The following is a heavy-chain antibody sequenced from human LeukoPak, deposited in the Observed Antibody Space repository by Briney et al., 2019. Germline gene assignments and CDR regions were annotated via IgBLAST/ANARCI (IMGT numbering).Heavy chain of an antibody. Sequence: PSEALSLTCTVSGDSISSSNYYWGWIRQPPGKGLEWIGSIYYSGSTYYNPSLQSRVTISVDTSKNQFSLRLTSVTAADTAVYYCARDFIAVAGTFDYWGQGTLVTVS. J-gene: IGHJ4*02. V-gene: IGHV4-39*07. CDR1: GDSISSSNYY. CDR3: ARDFIAVAGTFDY. D-gene: IGHD6-19*01. CDR2: IYYSGST.